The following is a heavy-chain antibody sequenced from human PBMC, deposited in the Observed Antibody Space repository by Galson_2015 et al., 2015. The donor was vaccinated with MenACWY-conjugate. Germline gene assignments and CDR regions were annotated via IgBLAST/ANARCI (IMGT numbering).Heavy chain of an antibody. Sequence: SLRLSCAASGFTFSSYAMSWVRQAPGKGLEWDSAISGSGGSTYYADSVKGRFTISRDNSKNTLYLQMNSLRAEDTAVYYCAKDMTYSSSSAFDYWGQGTLVTVSS. J-gene: IGHJ4*02. CDR1: GFTFSSYA. CDR2: ISGSGGST. V-gene: IGHV3-23*01. D-gene: IGHD6-6*01. CDR3: AKDMTYSSSSAFDY.